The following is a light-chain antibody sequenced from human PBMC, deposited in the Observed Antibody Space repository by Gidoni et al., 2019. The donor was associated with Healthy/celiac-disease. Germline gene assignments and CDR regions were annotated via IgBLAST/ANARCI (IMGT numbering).Light chain of an antibody. J-gene: IGKJ3*01. CDR2: WAS. CDR3: QQYYSTPLT. V-gene: IGKV4-1*01. Sequence: DIVMTQSPDSLAVSLGEGATINCKSSQSVVYSSNNKNYLAWYQQKPGQPPKLLIYWASTRESGVPDRFSGSGSGTDFTLTISSLQAEDVAVYYCQQYYSTPLTFGPGTKVDIK. CDR1: QSVVYSSNNKNY.